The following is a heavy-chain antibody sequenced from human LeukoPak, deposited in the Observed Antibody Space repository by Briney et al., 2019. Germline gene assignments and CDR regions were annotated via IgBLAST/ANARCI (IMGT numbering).Heavy chain of an antibody. Sequence: GGSLRLSCEASGFTPEDFVMSWVRQVPGTGLEWVAGINRNGDISGHADSVKGRFTISRDNSKNTLYLQMNSLRAEAADVYYCARGRGYYDSSGYDYWGQGPLVTVSS. V-gene: IGHV3-20*04. D-gene: IGHD3-22*01. CDR2: INRNGDIS. CDR3: ARGRGYYDSSGYDY. CDR1: GFTPEDFV. J-gene: IGHJ4*02.